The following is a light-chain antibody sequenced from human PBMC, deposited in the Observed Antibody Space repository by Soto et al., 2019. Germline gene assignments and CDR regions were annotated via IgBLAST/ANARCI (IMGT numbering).Light chain of an antibody. CDR1: SSDVGSYNL. J-gene: IGLJ2*01. CDR2: EGS. V-gene: IGLV2-23*01. CDR3: CSYAGSSTV. Sequence: QSVLTLPASVSGSPGQSITISCTGTSSDVGSYNLVSWYQQHPGKAPKLMIYEGSKRPSGVSNRFSGSKSGNTASLTISGLQAEDEADYYCCSYAGSSTVFGGGTKLTVL.